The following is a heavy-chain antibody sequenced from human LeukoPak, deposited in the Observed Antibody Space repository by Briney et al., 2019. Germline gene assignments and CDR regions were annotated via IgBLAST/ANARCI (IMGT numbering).Heavy chain of an antibody. V-gene: IGHV1-8*01. CDR2: MNPNSGNT. D-gene: IGHD3-3*01. J-gene: IGHJ4*02. CDR3: AITSPLIIFDY. Sequence: ASVTVSCTASGYTFTSYDINWVRQATGPGLEWMGWMNPNSGNTGYAQKFQGRVTMTRNTSISTAYMELSSLRSEDTAVYYCAITSPLIIFDYWGQGTLVTVSS. CDR1: GYTFTSYD.